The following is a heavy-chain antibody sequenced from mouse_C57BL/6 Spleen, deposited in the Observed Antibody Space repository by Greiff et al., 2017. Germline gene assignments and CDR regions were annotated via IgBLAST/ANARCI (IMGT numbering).Heavy chain of an antibody. Sequence: QVQLKESGPGLVQPSQSLSITCTVSGFSLTSYGVHWVRQSPGKGLEWLGVIWSGGSTDYNAAFISRLSISKDNSKSQVFFKMNSLQADDTAIYYCARNEVYYGSSYEDYAMDYWGQGTSVTVSS. V-gene: IGHV2-2*01. CDR2: IWSGGST. CDR3: ARNEVYYGSSYEDYAMDY. CDR1: GFSLTSYG. D-gene: IGHD1-1*01. J-gene: IGHJ4*01.